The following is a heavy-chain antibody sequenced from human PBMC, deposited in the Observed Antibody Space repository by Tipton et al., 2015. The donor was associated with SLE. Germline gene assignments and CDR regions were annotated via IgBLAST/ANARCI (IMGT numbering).Heavy chain of an antibody. V-gene: IGHV4-39*07. Sequence: TLSLTCTVSDGYITSRRYFCGWVRQPPGRGLEWIGNVHYSGSTYYNPSLKSRVTISIDKSMNQFSLMVDSVTAADTAVYYCARGAPDAYNGFEKYFDYWGQGTLVTVSS. CDR2: VHYSGST. D-gene: IGHD5-12*01. CDR1: DGYITSRRYF. CDR3: ARGAPDAYNGFEKYFDY. J-gene: IGHJ4*02.